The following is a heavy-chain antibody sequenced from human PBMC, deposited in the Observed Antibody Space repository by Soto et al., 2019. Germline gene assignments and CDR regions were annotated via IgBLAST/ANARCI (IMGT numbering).Heavy chain of an antibody. D-gene: IGHD3-10*01. V-gene: IGHV4-31*03. CDR1: GGSISSGGYY. J-gene: IGHJ4*02. CDR2: IYYSGST. CDR3: ARLLWFGESSSDY. Sequence: SETLSLTCTVSGGSISSGGYYWSWIRQHPGKGLEWIGYIYYSGSTYYNPSLKSRVTISVDTSKNQFSLKLSSVTAADTAVYYCARLLWFGESSSDYWGQGTLVTVSS.